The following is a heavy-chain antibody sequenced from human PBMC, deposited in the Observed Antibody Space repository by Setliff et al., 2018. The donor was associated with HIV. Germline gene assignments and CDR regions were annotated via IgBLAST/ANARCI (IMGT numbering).Heavy chain of an antibody. J-gene: IGHJ4*02. CDR2: IYYTGNS. CDR3: ARLGESGYDFRGFFDF. Sequence: LSLTCTVFSGSIRSENYFWGWIRQPPGKGLEWIATIYYTGNSYYNPSLQSRVSISVDTSNNQFSLKLHSVSTSDRGVYFCARLGESGYDFRGFFDFWGPGMLVTVSS. D-gene: IGHD5-12*01. V-gene: IGHV4-39*01. CDR1: SGSIRSENYF.